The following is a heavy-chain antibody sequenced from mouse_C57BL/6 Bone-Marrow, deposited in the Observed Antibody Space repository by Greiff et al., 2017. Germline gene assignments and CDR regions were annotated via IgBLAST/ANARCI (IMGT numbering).Heavy chain of an antibody. CDR1: GYTFTSYW. CDR3: ARPTTGGYFDV. J-gene: IGHJ1*03. CDR2: IDPSDSET. D-gene: IGHD2-12*01. Sequence: QVQLQQPGAELVRPGSSVKLSCKASGYTFTSYWMHWVKQRPIQGLEWIGNIDPSDSETHYNQKFKDKATLTVDKSSSTAYMQLSSLTSEDSAVYYCARPTTGGYFDVWGTGTTVTVSS. V-gene: IGHV1-52*01.